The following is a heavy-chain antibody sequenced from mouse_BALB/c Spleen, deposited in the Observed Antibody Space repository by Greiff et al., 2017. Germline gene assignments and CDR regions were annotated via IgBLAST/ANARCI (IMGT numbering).Heavy chain of an antibody. CDR2: ISSGGSYT. D-gene: IGHD2-2*01. CDR3: SSGYGYDYGYDMDY. V-gene: IGHV5-9-4*01. Sequence: DVKLVESGGGLVKPGGSLKLSCAASGFTFSSYAISWVRQSPEKRLEWVAEISSGGSYTYYPDTVTGRFTISRDNAKNTLYLEMSSLRSEDTAMYYCSSGYGYDYGYDMDYWGQGTSVTVSS. CDR1: GFTFSSYA. J-gene: IGHJ4*01.